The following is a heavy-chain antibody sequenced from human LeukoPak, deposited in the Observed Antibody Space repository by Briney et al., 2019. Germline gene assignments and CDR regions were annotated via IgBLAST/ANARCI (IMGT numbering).Heavy chain of an antibody. V-gene: IGHV4-59*08. D-gene: IGHD3-10*01. CDR1: GGSISSYY. Sequence: SETLSLTCTVSGGSISSYYWSWIRQPPGKGLEWIGYIYYSGSTNYNPSLKSRVTISVDTSKNQFSLKLSSVTAADTAVYHCARQLRTYGSGSFGFDYWGQGTLVTVSS. CDR3: ARQLRTYGSGSFGFDY. J-gene: IGHJ4*02. CDR2: IYYSGST.